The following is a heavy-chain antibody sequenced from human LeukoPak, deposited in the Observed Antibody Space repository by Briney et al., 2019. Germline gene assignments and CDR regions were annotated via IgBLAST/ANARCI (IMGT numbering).Heavy chain of an antibody. V-gene: IGHV4-34*01. Sequence: SETLSLTCTDSGGSISGYYWSWIRQPPGKGLEWIGEINHSGSTNYNPSLKSRVTISVETSENQFSLKLSSVAAADTAVYYCARGGGGYSGYGSDFDYWGQGTLVTVSS. CDR1: GGSISGYY. D-gene: IGHD5-12*01. CDR2: INHSGST. J-gene: IGHJ4*02. CDR3: ARGGGGYSGYGSDFDY.